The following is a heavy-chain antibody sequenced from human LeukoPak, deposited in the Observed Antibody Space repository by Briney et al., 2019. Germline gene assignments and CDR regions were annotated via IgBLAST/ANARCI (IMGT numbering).Heavy chain of an antibody. CDR1: GFTFSTYG. J-gene: IGHJ2*01. D-gene: IGHD1-26*01. V-gene: IGHV3-23*01. Sequence: GGSLRLSCAASGFTFSTYGMGWVRQAPGKGLEWVSSINDNGGTSTWYADSVKGRFTISRDNSKSTLYLQMNRLRAEDTAVYYCAKEGVQTPSDWYFDLWGRGTLVTDSS. CDR2: INDNGGTST. CDR3: AKEGVQTPSDWYFDL.